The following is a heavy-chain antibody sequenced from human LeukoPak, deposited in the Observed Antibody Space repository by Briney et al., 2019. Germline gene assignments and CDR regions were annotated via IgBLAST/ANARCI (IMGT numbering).Heavy chain of an antibody. CDR1: GFTFSIYW. CDR2: INTDGSST. CDR3: ARGYSSSYRIDY. J-gene: IGHJ4*02. V-gene: IGHV3-74*01. Sequence: GGSLRLSCAAPGFTFSIYWMHWVRQGPGKGLVWVSRINTDGSSTTYADSVKGRFTISRDNAKNTLYLQMSSLSAEDTAVYYCARGYSSSYRIDYWGQGTLVTVSS. D-gene: IGHD6-6*01.